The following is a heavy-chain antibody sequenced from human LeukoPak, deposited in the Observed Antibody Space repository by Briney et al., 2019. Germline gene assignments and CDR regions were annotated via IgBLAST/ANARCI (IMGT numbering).Heavy chain of an antibody. D-gene: IGHD3-10*01. CDR3: AKDRDTMVRGVSMGFDY. V-gene: IGHV3-23*01. J-gene: IGHJ4*02. Sequence: GGSLRLSCAASGFTFSSYAMSWVRQAPGKGLEWVSAISGSGGSTYYADSVKGRFTISRDNSKNTLYLQMNSLRAEDTAVYYCAKDRDTMVRGVSMGFDYWGQGTLDTVSS. CDR1: GFTFSSYA. CDR2: ISGSGGST.